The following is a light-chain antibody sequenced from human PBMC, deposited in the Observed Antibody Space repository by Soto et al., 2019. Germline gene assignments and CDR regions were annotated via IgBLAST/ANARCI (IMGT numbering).Light chain of an antibody. CDR2: GAS. V-gene: IGKV3-15*01. Sequence: EIVLTQSPGTLYLSPGERATLSCRASQSVSSSLAWYQQKPGQAPRLLIYGASTRATAIPARFSGSGSGTEFTLTISSLQSEDFAVYFCQQYKDWPATFGQGTKVDI. J-gene: IGKJ1*01. CDR1: QSVSSS. CDR3: QQYKDWPAT.